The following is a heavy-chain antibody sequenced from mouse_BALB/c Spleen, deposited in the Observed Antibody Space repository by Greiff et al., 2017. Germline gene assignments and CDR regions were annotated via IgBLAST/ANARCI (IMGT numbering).Heavy chain of an antibody. CDR1: GYTFTSYV. D-gene: IGHD2-3*01. CDR3: ARGGLYDGYLYYFDY. J-gene: IGHJ2*01. Sequence: VQLQQSGPELVKPGASVKMSCKASGYTFTSYVMHWVKQKPGQGLEWIGYINPYNDGTKYNEKFKGKATLTSDKSSSTAYMELSSLTSEDSAVYYCARGGLYDGYLYYFDYWGQGTTLTVSS. V-gene: IGHV1-14*01. CDR2: INPYNDGT.